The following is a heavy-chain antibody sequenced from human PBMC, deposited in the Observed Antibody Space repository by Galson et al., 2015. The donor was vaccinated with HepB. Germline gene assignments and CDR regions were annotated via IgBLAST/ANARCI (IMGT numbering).Heavy chain of an antibody. CDR2: IYYSGSS. J-gene: IGHJ4*02. CDR1: GGSISSSSYY. Sequence: ETLSLTCTVSGGSISSSSYYWGWIRQPPGKGVEWIGSIYYSGSSYYNPSLKSRVTISVNTSKNQFSLKLSSVTAADTAVYYCERHLGRYMGATDYWGQGTLVTVSS. CDR3: ERHLGRYMGATDY. D-gene: IGHD1-26*01. V-gene: IGHV4-39*01.